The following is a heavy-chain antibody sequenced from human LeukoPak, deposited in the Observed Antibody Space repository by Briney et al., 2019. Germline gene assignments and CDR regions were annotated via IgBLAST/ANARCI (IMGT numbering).Heavy chain of an antibody. V-gene: IGHV3-30*03. D-gene: IGHD4-17*01. CDR1: GFTFSDYY. CDR3: ARSPLSGHDYGDYLPFDY. CDR2: ISYDGSNK. J-gene: IGHJ4*02. Sequence: GGSLRLSCAASGFTFSDYYMNWIRQAPGKGLEWVAVISYDGSNKYYADSVKGRFTISRDNSKNTLYLQMNSLRAEDTAVYYCARSPLSGHDYGDYLPFDYWGQGTLVTVSS.